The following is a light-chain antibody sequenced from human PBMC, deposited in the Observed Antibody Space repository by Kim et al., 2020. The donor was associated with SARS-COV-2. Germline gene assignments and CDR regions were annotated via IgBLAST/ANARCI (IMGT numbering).Light chain of an antibody. J-gene: IGLJ1*01. Sequence: QSALTQPASVSGSPGQSITISCTGTSSDIGGYNYVSWYQQYPGKAPKLMIYEVSNRPSGISNRFFGSKSGNTASLTISGLQAEDEADYYCSSYTSSTTLYVFGTGTKVTVL. CDR1: SSDIGGYNY. CDR3: SSYTSSTTLYV. CDR2: EVS. V-gene: IGLV2-14*01.